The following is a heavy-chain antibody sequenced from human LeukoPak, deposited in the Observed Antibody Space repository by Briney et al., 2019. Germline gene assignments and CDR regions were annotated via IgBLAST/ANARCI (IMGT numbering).Heavy chain of an antibody. D-gene: IGHD1-26*01. J-gene: IGHJ4*02. Sequence: ASVKVSCKASGYTFINYAINWVRQAPGQGLEWMGWVSTYNANTKFAQKFQGRVTMTTDTSTTTVHMELGSLTSDDTAVYYCARSGVIVGAPKDYWGQGTLVTVSS. CDR1: GYTFINYA. CDR2: VSTYNANT. CDR3: ARSGVIVGAPKDY. V-gene: IGHV1-18*01.